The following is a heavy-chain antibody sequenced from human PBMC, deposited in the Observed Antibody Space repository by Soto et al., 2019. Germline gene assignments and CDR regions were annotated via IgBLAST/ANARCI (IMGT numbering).Heavy chain of an antibody. CDR2: ISGSGGTT. CDR3: AKARLVRYYYGLDV. J-gene: IGHJ6*02. Sequence: EVQLLESGGGLVQPGGSLTLSCAASGFTFSTFAMSWVRQAPGKGLEWVSTISGSGGTTFYADSVKGRFTISRDNSKNTLYLQMNSLRAEDTAVNYCAKARLVRYYYGLDVWGQGTTVTVSS. CDR1: GFTFSTFA. V-gene: IGHV3-23*01. D-gene: IGHD3-10*01.